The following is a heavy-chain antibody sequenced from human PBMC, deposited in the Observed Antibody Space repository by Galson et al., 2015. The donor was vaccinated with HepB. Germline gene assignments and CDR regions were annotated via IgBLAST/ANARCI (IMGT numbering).Heavy chain of an antibody. Sequence: SVKVSCKASGGTFSSYAISWVRQAPGQGLEWMGGIIPIFGTANYAQKFQGRVTITADESTSTAYMELSSLRSEDTAVYYCARDSGSSFGGGYYYYYGMDVWGQGTTVTVSS. V-gene: IGHV1-69*13. D-gene: IGHD3-16*01. J-gene: IGHJ6*02. CDR3: ARDSGSSFGGGYYYYYGMDV. CDR2: IIPIFGTA. CDR1: GGTFSSYA.